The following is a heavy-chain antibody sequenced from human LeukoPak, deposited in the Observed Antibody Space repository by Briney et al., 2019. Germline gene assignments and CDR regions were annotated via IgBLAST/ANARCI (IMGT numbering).Heavy chain of an antibody. Sequence: ASVKVSCKASGYTFTGYYIHWVRQAPGQGLEWMGWINPNSGDTHYAQKFQGRVTMTRDTSISTASMQLSRLRSDDTAVYFCARDPNYDTSGYYYGGDGVDYWGQGTLVTVSS. J-gene: IGHJ4*02. V-gene: IGHV1-2*02. CDR1: GYTFTGYY. CDR2: INPNSGDT. CDR3: ARDPNYDTSGYYYGGDGVDY. D-gene: IGHD3-22*01.